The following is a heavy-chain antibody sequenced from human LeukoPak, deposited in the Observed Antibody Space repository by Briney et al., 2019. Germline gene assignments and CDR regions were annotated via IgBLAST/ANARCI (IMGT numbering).Heavy chain of an antibody. Sequence: PGGSLRLSCAASGFTFSSYWMSWVRQAPGKGLEWVANIKKDGSEKYYVDAVKGRFTISRDNAKNSLYLQMNSLRAEDTAVYYCARDFGRWSIDYWGQGTLVTVSS. CDR2: IKKDGSEK. J-gene: IGHJ4*02. CDR1: GFTFSSYW. V-gene: IGHV3-7*01. CDR3: ARDFGRWSIDY. D-gene: IGHD4-23*01.